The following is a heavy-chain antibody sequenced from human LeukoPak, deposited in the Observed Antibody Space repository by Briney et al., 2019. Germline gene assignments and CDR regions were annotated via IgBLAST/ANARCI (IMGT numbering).Heavy chain of an antibody. D-gene: IGHD3-9*01. V-gene: IGHV4-59*08. CDR2: IYYSGST. Sequence: PSETLSLTCTVSGGSISSYYWSWIRQPPGKGLEWIGYIYYSGSTDYNPSLKSRVTISVDTSKNQFSLKLSSVTAADTAVYYCARHMSVKLRYFDWLSPRYYYYGMDVWGQGTTVTVS. CDR1: GGSISSYY. CDR3: ARHMSVKLRYFDWLSPRYYYYGMDV. J-gene: IGHJ6*02.